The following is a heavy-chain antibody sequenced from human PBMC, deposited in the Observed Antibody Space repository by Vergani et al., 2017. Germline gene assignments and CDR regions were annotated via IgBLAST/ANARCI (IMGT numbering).Heavy chain of an antibody. V-gene: IGHV3-21*01. J-gene: IGHJ4*02. CDR2: ISSSSSYI. CDR1: GFTFSSYS. D-gene: IGHD6-19*01. Sequence: EVQLVESGGGLVKPGGSLRLSCAASGFTFSSYSMNWVRQAPGKGLEWVSSISSSSSYIYYADSVKGRFTISRDNAKNSLYLQMNSLRAVDTAVYYCARESIAVAGTAFDYWGQGTLVTVSS. CDR3: ARESIAVAGTAFDY.